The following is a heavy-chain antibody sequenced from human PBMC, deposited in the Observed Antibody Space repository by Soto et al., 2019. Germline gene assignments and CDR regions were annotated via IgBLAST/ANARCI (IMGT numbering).Heavy chain of an antibody. V-gene: IGHV1-24*01. J-gene: IGHJ3*02. D-gene: IGHD3-3*01. CDR3: ATGRYDFWSGYRRYAFDI. CDR1: GYTLTELS. Sequence: RASVKVSCKVSGYTLTELSMHWVRQAPGKGLEWMGGFDPEDGETIYAQKFQGRVTMTEDTSTDTAYMELSSLRSEDTAVYYCATGRYDFWSGYRRYAFDIWGQGTMVTVSS. CDR2: FDPEDGET.